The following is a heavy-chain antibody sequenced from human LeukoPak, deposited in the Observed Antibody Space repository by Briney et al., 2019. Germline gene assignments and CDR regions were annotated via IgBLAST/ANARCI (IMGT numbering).Heavy chain of an antibody. CDR2: IDHSGIT. D-gene: IGHD1-26*01. Sequence: SETLSLTCAVYGGSFSGYYWSWIRQPPGKGLEWIGGIDHSGITNYNPSLRSRVTMSVDTSKNQFSLSLSSVTVADTAVYYCARRKSGTYGSWIDYWGQGTVVTVSS. V-gene: IGHV4-34*01. J-gene: IGHJ4*02. CDR3: ARRKSGTYGSWIDY. CDR1: GGSFSGYY.